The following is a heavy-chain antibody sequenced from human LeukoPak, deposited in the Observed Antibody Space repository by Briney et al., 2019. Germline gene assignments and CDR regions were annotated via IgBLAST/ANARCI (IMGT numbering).Heavy chain of an antibody. CDR2: IYTSGST. CDR3: ARTSVNDFPFDY. V-gene: IGHV4-61*02. D-gene: IGHD5/OR15-5a*01. Sequence: PSETLSLTCTVSGGSISSGSYYWSWIRQPAGKGLEWIGRIYTSGSTNYNPSLKSRVTISVDTSKNQFSLKLSSVTAADTAVYYCARTSVNDFPFDYWGQGTLVTVSS. J-gene: IGHJ4*02. CDR1: GGSISSGSYY.